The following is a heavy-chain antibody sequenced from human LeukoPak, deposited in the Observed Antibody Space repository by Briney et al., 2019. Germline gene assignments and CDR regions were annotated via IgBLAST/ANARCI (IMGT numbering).Heavy chain of an antibody. D-gene: IGHD3-22*01. Sequence: ASVKVSCKASGHTFTGYYMHWVRQAPGQGLEWMGWINPSSGGTNYAQKFQGRVTMTRDTSISTAYMELSRLRSDDTAVYYCARDLFDVAMIVVVNPDYWGQGTLVTVSS. CDR3: ARDLFDVAMIVVVNPDY. V-gene: IGHV1-2*02. CDR1: GHTFTGYY. J-gene: IGHJ4*02. CDR2: INPSSGGT.